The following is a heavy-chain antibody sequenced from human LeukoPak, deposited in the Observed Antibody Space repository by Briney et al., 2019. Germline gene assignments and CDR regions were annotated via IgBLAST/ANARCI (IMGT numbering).Heavy chain of an antibody. CDR3: ARVGAYYYGSGSYYWFDP. J-gene: IGHJ5*02. Sequence: SETLSLTCAVYGGSFSGYYWSWIRQPPGKGLEWIGEINHSGSTNYNPSLKSRVTISVDTSKNQFFLKLSSVTAADTAVYYCARVGAYYYGSGSYYWFDPWGQGTLVTVSS. D-gene: IGHD3-10*01. V-gene: IGHV4-34*01. CDR2: INHSGST. CDR1: GGSFSGYY.